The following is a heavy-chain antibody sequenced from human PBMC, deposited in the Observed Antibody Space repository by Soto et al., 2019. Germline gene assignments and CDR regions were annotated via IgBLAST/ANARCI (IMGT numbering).Heavy chain of an antibody. CDR2: ISTYNGNT. D-gene: IGHD6-13*01. CDR1: GYTFTSYG. V-gene: IGHV1-18*01. CDR3: ARDLIAAAGDNWFDP. J-gene: IGHJ5*02. Sequence: ASVKVSCKASGYTFTSYGISWVRQAPGQGLEWMGWISTYNGNTNYAQKLQGRVTMTTDTSTSTAYMELRSLRSDDTAVYYCARDLIAAAGDNWFDPWGQGTLVTVSS.